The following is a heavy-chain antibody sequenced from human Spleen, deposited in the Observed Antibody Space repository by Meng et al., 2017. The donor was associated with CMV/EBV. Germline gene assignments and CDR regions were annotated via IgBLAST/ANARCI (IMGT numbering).Heavy chain of an antibody. J-gene: IGHJ4*02. Sequence: GESLKISCAASGFTFSTSWMSWVRQAPGKGLQWVGNIKEDGSENNYLDSVKGRFTISRDNAKNSVYLHMSSLRAEDTAMYYCARDFGWLQHDYWGRGTLVTVSS. CDR1: GFTFSTSW. CDR3: ARDFGWLQHDY. D-gene: IGHD5-24*01. V-gene: IGHV3-7*01. CDR2: IKEDGSEN.